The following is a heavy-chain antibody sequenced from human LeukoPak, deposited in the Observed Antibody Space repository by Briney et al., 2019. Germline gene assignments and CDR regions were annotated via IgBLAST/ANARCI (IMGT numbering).Heavy chain of an antibody. CDR1: GFTFSSYS. Sequence: PGGSLRLSCAASGFTFSSYSMNWVHQAPGKGLEWVSYISSSSSTIYYADSVKGRFTISRDNAKNSLYLQMNSLRAEDTAVYYCARGEYGSGTKYDYWGQGTLVTVSS. J-gene: IGHJ4*02. V-gene: IGHV3-48*01. D-gene: IGHD3-10*01. CDR3: ARGEYGSGTKYDY. CDR2: ISSSSSTI.